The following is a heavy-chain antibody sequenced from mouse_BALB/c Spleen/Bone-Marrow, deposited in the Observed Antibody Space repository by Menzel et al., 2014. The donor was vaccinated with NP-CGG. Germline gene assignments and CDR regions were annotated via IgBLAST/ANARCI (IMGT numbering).Heavy chain of an antibody. CDR3: AREPSNWGYY. V-gene: IGHV1-87*01. Sequence: VQLQQSGAELARPGASVKLSCKPSGYTFTTYWMQWVKQRPEQGLEWIGAIYPGEGDTGYTQKFKGKATLTADKSSSTAYIQLSNLTSEDSAVYYCAREPSNWGYYWGQGTTLTVSS. CDR1: GYTFTTYW. J-gene: IGHJ2*01. CDR2: IYPGEGDT.